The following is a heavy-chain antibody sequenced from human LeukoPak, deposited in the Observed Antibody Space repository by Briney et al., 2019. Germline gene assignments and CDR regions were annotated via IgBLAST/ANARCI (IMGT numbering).Heavy chain of an antibody. CDR1: GYTFSGTGWY. CDR2: IYPYTGAT. D-gene: IGHD3-10*01. V-gene: IGHV1-2*02. Sequence: ASVTVSCKASGYTFSGTGWYLYWLRQAPGQGLECMGWIYPYTGATHYAQKFQGRVAMTRDTSISTAYMELSMLRPDDTAVYYYARDGPAQMVDFDYWGQGTLVTVSS. CDR3: ARDGPAQMVDFDY. J-gene: IGHJ4*02.